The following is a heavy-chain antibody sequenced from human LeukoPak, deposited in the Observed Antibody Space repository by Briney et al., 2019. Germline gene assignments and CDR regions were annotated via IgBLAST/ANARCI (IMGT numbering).Heavy chain of an antibody. Sequence: GRSLRLSCAASGFTFSSYGMHWVRQAPGKGLEWVAVIWYDGSNKYYADSVKGRFTISRDNSKNTLYLQMNSPRAEDTAVYYCARDQGPFNGGYDPLSNPFDYWGQGTLVTVSS. D-gene: IGHD5-12*01. CDR2: IWYDGSNK. CDR3: ARDQGPFNGGYDPLSNPFDY. CDR1: GFTFSSYG. J-gene: IGHJ4*02. V-gene: IGHV3-33*01.